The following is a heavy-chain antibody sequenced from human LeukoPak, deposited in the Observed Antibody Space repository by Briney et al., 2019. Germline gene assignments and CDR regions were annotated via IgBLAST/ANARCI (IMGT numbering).Heavy chain of an antibody. V-gene: IGHV4-59*01. J-gene: IGHJ3*02. D-gene: IGHD5-12*01. Sequence: TSETLSLTCTVSGGSISSYYWSWIRQPPGKGLEWIGYIYYSGSTNYNPSLKSRVTISVDTSKNQFSLKLSSVTAADTAVYYCARDHVALEAFDIWGQGTMVTVSS. CDR1: GGSISSYY. CDR2: IYYSGST. CDR3: ARDHVALEAFDI.